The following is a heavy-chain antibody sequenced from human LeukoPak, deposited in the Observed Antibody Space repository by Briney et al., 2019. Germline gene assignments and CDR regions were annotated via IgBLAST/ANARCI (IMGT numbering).Heavy chain of an antibody. CDR3: AREELGSSLGFDP. CDR2: ITNDGSST. Sequence: GGSLRLSCAASGLTFSSHWMHWVRQAPGKGLVWVSRITNDGSSTTYADSVKGRFTISRDNAKNMLYLQMNSLRAEDTAVYYCAREELGSSLGFDPWGQGTLVTVSS. J-gene: IGHJ5*02. D-gene: IGHD3-16*01. CDR1: GLTFSSHW. V-gene: IGHV3-74*01.